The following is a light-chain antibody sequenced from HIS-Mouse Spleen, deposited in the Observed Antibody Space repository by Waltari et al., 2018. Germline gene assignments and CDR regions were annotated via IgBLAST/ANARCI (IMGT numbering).Light chain of an antibody. V-gene: IGKV4-1*01. J-gene: IGKJ3*01. Sequence: DIVMTPSPDSLAVSLGEMSPIHCKSRQSVLYSSNNKNYLAWYQQKPGQPPKLLIYWAATRESGVPDRFSGSGSGTDFTLTISSLQAEDVAVYYCQQYYSTPPFGPGTKVDIK. CDR1: QSVLYSSNNKNY. CDR2: WAA. CDR3: QQYYSTPP.